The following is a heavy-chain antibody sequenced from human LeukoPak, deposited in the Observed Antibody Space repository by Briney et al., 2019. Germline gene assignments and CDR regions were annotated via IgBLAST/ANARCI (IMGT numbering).Heavy chain of an antibody. D-gene: IGHD4-11*01. J-gene: IGHJ4*02. V-gene: IGHV1-69*13. CDR3: ARSPTTVTTLDY. CDR2: IIPIFGKA. CDR1: GGTFLSYA. Sequence: SVKVSCKASGGTFLSYAINWVRQAPGQGLEWMGGIIPIFGKATYAQNFQGRLTITADESTSTAYMELSSLRSEDTAMFYCARSPTTVTTLDYSGQGTLVTVSS.